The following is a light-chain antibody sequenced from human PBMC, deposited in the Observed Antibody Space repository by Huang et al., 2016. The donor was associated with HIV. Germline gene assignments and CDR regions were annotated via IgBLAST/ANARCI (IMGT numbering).Light chain of an antibody. CDR1: QSVSSD. V-gene: IGKV3-11*01. Sequence: EIVLTQSPATLSLSPGERATLSCRASQSVSSDLAWYQQKPGTAPRLLIYDASNGATGIPARFSGSGSGTDFTLTISSLEPEDFAVYYCQQRSNWPGITFGPGTKVDIK. CDR2: DAS. CDR3: QQRSNWPGIT. J-gene: IGKJ3*01.